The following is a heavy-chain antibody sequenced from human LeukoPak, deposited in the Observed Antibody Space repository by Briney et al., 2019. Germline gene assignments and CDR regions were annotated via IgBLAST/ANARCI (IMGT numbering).Heavy chain of an antibody. CDR1: GFTFSDYY. D-gene: IGHD6-13*01. J-gene: IGHJ4*02. CDR2: ISSSGSTI. CDR3: ARAASSSWTDFAS. V-gene: IGHV3-11*01. Sequence: GGSLRLSCAASGFTFSDYYMSWIRQAPGKGLEWVSYISSSGSTIYYADSVKGRFTISGDNAKNSLYLQMNSLRAEDTAVYYCARAASSSWTDFASWGQGTLVTVSS.